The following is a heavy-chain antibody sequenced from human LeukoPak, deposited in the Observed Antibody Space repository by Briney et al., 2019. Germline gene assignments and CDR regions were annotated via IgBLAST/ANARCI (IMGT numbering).Heavy chain of an antibody. CDR1: GGSISSGGYY. V-gene: IGHV4-31*03. CDR2: IYYSGST. D-gene: IGHD3-10*01. CDR3: ARHLYYYGSGSFAY. Sequence: SETLSLTCTVSGGSISSGGYYWSWIRQHPGKGLEWIGYIYYSGSTYYNPSPKSRVTISVDTSKNQFSLKLSSVTAAYTAVYYCARHLYYYGSGSFAYWGQGTLVTVSS. J-gene: IGHJ4*02.